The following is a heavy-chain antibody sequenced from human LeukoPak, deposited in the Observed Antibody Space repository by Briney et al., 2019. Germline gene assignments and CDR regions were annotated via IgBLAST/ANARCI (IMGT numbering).Heavy chain of an antibody. CDR1: GFTFSSYA. V-gene: IGHV3-23*01. CDR2: ISGSGGST. D-gene: IGHD3-3*01. CDR3: AKSPLRTRILLDY. Sequence: GGSLRLSCAASGFTFSSYAMSWVRQAPGKGLEWVSAISGSGGSTYYADSVKGRFTISRNNSKNTLYLQMNSLRAEDTAVYYCAKSPLRTRILLDYWGQGTLVTVSS. J-gene: IGHJ4*02.